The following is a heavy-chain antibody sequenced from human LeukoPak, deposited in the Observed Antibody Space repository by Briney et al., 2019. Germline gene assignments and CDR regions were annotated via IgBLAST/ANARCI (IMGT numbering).Heavy chain of an antibody. V-gene: IGHV4-59*01. CDR1: GGSISSYY. Sequence: PSETLSLTCTVSGGSISSYYWSWIRQPPGKGLEWIGYIYYSGSTNYSPSLKSRVTISVDTSKNQFSLKLSSVTAADTAVYYCARTTGYPFPHYFQHWGQGTLVTVSS. D-gene: IGHD4-17*01. CDR2: IYYSGST. CDR3: ARTTGYPFPHYFQH. J-gene: IGHJ1*01.